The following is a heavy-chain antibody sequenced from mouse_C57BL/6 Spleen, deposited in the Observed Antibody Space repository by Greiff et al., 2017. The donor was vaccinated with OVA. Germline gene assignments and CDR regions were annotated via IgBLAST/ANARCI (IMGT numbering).Heavy chain of an antibody. D-gene: IGHD1-1*02. CDR3: ARKELWPSQSMYYFDY. V-gene: IGHV1-26*01. CDR2: INPNNGGT. J-gene: IGHJ2*01. CDR1: GYTFTDYY. Sequence: EVQLQQSGPELVKPGASVKISCKASGYTFTDYYMNWVKQSHGKSLEWIGDINPNNGGTSYNQKFKGKAPLTVDKSSSTAYMELRSLTSEDSAVYYCARKELWPSQSMYYFDYWGQGTTLTVSS.